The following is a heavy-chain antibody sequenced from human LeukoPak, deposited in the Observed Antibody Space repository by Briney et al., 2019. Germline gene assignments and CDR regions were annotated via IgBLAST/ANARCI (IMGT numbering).Heavy chain of an antibody. J-gene: IGHJ4*02. CDR3: ARGWTAAAGVFDY. Sequence: SETLSLTCTVSGGSISSYYWSWIRQPPGKGLEWIGYIYYSGSTNYNPSLKSRVTISVDTSKNQFSLKLSSVTAADTAVYYCARGWTAAAGVFDYWGQGTLVTVSS. D-gene: IGHD6-13*01. CDR1: GGSISSYY. CDR2: IYYSGST. V-gene: IGHV4-59*12.